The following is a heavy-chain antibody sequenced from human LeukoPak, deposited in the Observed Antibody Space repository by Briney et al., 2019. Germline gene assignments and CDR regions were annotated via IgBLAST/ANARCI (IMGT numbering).Heavy chain of an antibody. Sequence: GGSLRLSCAASGFTFRTYWMAWVRQAPGKGLEWVAVIWYDGSKKYYVDSVKGRFTISRDSSKNTVDLQMDSLRAEDTALYYCTRENGGDGYRGGTFDIWGQGTMVTVSS. CDR3: TRENGGDGYRGGTFDI. V-gene: IGHV3-33*08. CDR2: IWYDGSKK. J-gene: IGHJ3*02. CDR1: GFTFRTYW. D-gene: IGHD5-24*01.